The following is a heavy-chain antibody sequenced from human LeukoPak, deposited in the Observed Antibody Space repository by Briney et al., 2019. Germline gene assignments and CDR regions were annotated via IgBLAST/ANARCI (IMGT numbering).Heavy chain of an antibody. V-gene: IGHV3-23*01. CDR1: GFIFSNYA. Sequence: GGSLRLSCAATGFIFSNYAMNWVRQAPGKGLEWVSIISGSGDSTHYADSVKGRFTISRDNAKNSLYLQMNSLRAEDTAVYYCAREGAYYYDSSGYYNRYYFDYWGQGTLVTVSS. D-gene: IGHD3-22*01. J-gene: IGHJ4*02. CDR3: AREGAYYYDSSGYYNRYYFDY. CDR2: ISGSGDST.